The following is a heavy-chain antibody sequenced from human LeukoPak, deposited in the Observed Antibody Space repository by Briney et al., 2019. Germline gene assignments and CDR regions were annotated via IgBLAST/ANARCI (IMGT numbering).Heavy chain of an antibody. Sequence: SCKASGYTFTSYYMHWVRQAPGKGLEWVAFIRYDGSNKYYADSVKGRFTISRDNSKNTLYLQMNSLRAEDTAVYYCAKDIRVAGTFVHWGQGTLVTVSS. D-gene: IGHD6-19*01. J-gene: IGHJ4*02. CDR1: GYTFTSYY. CDR2: IRYDGSNK. V-gene: IGHV3-30*02. CDR3: AKDIRVAGTFVH.